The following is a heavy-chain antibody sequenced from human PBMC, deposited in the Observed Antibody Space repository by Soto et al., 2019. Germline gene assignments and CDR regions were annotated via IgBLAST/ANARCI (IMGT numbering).Heavy chain of an antibody. Sequence: VQLLESGGGLVQPGGSLTLYCAASGFNFGFYVMPWFRQAPGKGLEWVASISGGGGSAYYGASARGRFTISRDNSMNTLSLQVSGLRADDPAMYFCAKDGAFGPHPLLRHWGQGTLVSVSS. V-gene: IGHV3-23*01. CDR2: ISGGGGSA. J-gene: IGHJ4*02. D-gene: IGHD3-16*01. CDR1: GFNFGFYV. CDR3: AKDGAFGPHPLLRH.